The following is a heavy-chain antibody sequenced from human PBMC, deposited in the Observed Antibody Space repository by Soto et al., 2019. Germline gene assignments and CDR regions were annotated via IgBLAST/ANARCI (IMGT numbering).Heavy chain of an antibody. CDR2: IYSGGST. Sequence: PGGSLRLSCAASGFTFYNYMSWVRQAPGKGLEWVSVIYSGGSTYYADSVKGRFTISRDNSKNTLYLQMNSLRAEDTAVYYCARLGEVAAAGFDPWGQGTLVTVSS. D-gene: IGHD6-13*01. CDR1: GFTFYNY. V-gene: IGHV3-53*01. J-gene: IGHJ5*02. CDR3: ARLGEVAAAGFDP.